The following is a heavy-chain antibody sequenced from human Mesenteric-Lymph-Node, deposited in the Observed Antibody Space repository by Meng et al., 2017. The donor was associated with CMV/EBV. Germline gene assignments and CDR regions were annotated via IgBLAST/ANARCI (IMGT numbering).Heavy chain of an antibody. V-gene: IGHV4-34*01. Sequence: QGQVHQWGEGLLKPSETLSVTCAVYGGSFSGYYWNWIRQSPEKGLEWIGEINHSGSTTYNPSFTSRIIISVDTSTNQISLNMSSVTAADTAVYYCARGSSYDILTGYFDYWGQGALVTVSS. CDR1: GGSFSGYY. CDR3: ARGSSYDILTGYFDY. CDR2: INHSGST. J-gene: IGHJ4*02. D-gene: IGHD3-9*01.